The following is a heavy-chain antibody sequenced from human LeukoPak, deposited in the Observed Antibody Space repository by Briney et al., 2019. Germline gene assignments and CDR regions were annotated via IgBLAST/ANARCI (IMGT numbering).Heavy chain of an antibody. CDR3: ARVSSYYYGSGRSLGY. V-gene: IGHV4-34*01. CDR1: GGSFSGYY. D-gene: IGHD3-10*01. CDR2: INHSGST. Sequence: PSETLSLTCAVYGGSFSGYYWNWIRQPPGKGLEWIGEINHSGSTNYNPSLKSRVTISVDTSKNQFSLKLSSVTAADTAVYYCARVSSYYYGSGRSLGYWGQGTLVTISS. J-gene: IGHJ4*02.